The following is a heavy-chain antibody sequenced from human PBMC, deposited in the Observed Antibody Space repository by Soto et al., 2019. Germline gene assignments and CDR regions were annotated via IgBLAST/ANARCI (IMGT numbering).Heavy chain of an antibody. Sequence: ASVKVSCKASGGTFSSYAISWVRQAPGQGLEWMGGIIPIFGTANYAQKFQGRVTITADESTSTAYMELSSLRSEDTAVYYCARGLLERHFSPIDYWGQGTLVTVSS. CDR2: IIPIFGTA. CDR1: GGTFSSYA. J-gene: IGHJ4*02. V-gene: IGHV1-69*13. D-gene: IGHD1-1*01. CDR3: ARGLLERHFSPIDY.